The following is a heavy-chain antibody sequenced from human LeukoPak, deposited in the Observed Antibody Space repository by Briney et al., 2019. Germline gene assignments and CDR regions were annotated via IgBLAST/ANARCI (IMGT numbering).Heavy chain of an antibody. D-gene: IGHD6-19*01. CDR3: TSPQADSGATYFRH. CDR1: GFTFSGST. V-gene: IGHV3-73*01. CDR2: IRSKANSYAT. J-gene: IGHJ1*01. Sequence: PGGSLRLSCAASGFTFSGSTIHWVRQASGKGRDWSGRIRSKANSYATAYAASVKGRFTISRDDAKNTAYLQMDSLKTEDTAVYYCTSPQADSGATYFRHWGQGTLVTVSS.